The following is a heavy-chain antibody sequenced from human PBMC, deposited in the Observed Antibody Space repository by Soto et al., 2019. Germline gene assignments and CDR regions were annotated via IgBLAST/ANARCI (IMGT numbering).Heavy chain of an antibody. Sequence: VQLVESGGGLVKPGGSLRLSCAASGFNFNSYTINWVRQAPGKRLEWLSSISSSGYIFSTDSVRGRFTISRDNAKNSVYLQINSLRADDTAVYFCARDCSGGSCYPGMDVWGQGTTVTVSS. CDR1: GFNFNSYT. J-gene: IGHJ6*02. CDR2: ISSSGYI. V-gene: IGHV3-21*01. CDR3: ARDCSGGSCYPGMDV. D-gene: IGHD2-15*01.